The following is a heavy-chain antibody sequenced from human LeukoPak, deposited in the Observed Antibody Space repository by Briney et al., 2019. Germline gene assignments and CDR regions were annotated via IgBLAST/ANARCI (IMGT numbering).Heavy chain of an antibody. CDR2: IYSGGST. V-gene: IGHV3-53*01. CDR1: GFTVSSNY. D-gene: IGHD6-13*01. Sequence: GGSLRLSCAASGFTVSSNYMSWVRQAPGKGLEWVSVIYSGGSTYYADSVKGRFTISRDNSKNSLYLQMNSLRAGDTAVYYCARDRAIAAAGIPFDYWGQGTLVTVSS. CDR3: ARDRAIAAAGIPFDY. J-gene: IGHJ4*02.